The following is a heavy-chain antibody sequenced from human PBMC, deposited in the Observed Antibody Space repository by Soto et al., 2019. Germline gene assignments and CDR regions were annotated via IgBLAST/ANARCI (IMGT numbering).Heavy chain of an antibody. J-gene: IGHJ6*03. D-gene: IGHD3-3*01. CDR2: IYYSGST. CDR1: GGSISSYY. V-gene: IGHV4-59*01. CDR3: ARRGEYYDFWSGTRDYYYYYYMDV. Sequence: SETLSLTCTVSGGSISSYYWSWIRQPPGKGLEWIGYIYYSGSTNYNPSLKSRVTISVDTSKNQFSLKLSSVTAADTAVYYCARRGEYYDFWSGTRDYYYYYYMDVWGKGTTVTVSS.